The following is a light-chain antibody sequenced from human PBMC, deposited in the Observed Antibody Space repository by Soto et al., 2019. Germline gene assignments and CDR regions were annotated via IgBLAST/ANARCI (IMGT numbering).Light chain of an antibody. V-gene: IGKV1-12*01. CDR1: QGISSW. Sequence: DIQMTQSPSSVSASVGDRVTITCRASQGISSWLAWYQQKPGKAPKLLIYAASSLQSGVPPRFSGSGSGTDFTLAISSLQPEDSATYYCLQDINYPWTFGQGTKVDI. J-gene: IGKJ1*01. CDR3: LQDINYPWT. CDR2: AAS.